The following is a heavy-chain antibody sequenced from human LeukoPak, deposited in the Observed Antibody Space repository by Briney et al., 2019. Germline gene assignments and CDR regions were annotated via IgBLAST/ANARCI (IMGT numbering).Heavy chain of an antibody. J-gene: IGHJ4*02. CDR3: ARAPPRVTAAGYDY. Sequence: GASVKVSCKASGYTFTNYGITWVRQAPGQGLEWVVWFSANNGDTNYAQKLQGRVTVTTDTSTSTAYMELRSLRSDDTAVYYCARAPPRVTAAGYDYWGQGTLVTVSS. CDR2: FSANNGDT. V-gene: IGHV1-18*01. CDR1: GYTFTNYG. D-gene: IGHD6-13*01.